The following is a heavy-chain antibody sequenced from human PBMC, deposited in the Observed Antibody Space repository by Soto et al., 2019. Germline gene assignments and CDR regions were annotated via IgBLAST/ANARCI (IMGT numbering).Heavy chain of an antibody. D-gene: IGHD3-10*01. V-gene: IGHV3-30*03. CDR1: GFTFSSYG. CDR3: ARLKVRGV. Sequence: QVQLVESGGGVVQPGRSLRLSCAASGFTFSSYGMHWVRQAPGKGLEWVAVISYDGSNKYYADSVKGRFTISRDNSKNTLYLLMNSLRAEDTAVYYCARLKVRGVWGQGTMVTVSS. J-gene: IGHJ3*01. CDR2: ISYDGSNK.